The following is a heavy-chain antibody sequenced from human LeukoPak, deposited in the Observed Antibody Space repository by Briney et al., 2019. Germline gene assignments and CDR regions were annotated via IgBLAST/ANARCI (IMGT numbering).Heavy chain of an antibody. CDR1: GVSISSYY. CDR2: IYYSGST. Sequence: SETLSLTCTVSGVSISSYYWSWIRQPPGKGLEWIGYIYYSGSTYYNPSLKSRVTISVDTSKNQFSLKLSSVTAADTAVYYCARGRYDSSGYYWKNNWFDPWGQGTLVTVSS. V-gene: IGHV4-30-4*01. D-gene: IGHD3-22*01. CDR3: ARGRYDSSGYYWKNNWFDP. J-gene: IGHJ5*02.